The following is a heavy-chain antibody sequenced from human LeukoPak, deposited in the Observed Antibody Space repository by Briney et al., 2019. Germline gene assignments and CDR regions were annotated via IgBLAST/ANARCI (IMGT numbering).Heavy chain of an antibody. J-gene: IGHJ5*02. CDR1: GYTFTSYG. CDR2: ISAYNGDT. D-gene: IGHD2-8*02. CDR3: AKALVSSWFDP. Sequence: ASVKVSCKASGYTFTSYGFSWVRQAPGQGLEWMGWISAYNGDTNYAQKFQGRVTMTTEKSTTTAYMELRSLRSDDTAMYYCAKALVSSWFDPWGQGTLVTVSS. V-gene: IGHV1-18*01.